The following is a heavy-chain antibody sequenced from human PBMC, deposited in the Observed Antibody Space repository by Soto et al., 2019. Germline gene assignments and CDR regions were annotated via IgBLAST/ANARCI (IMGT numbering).Heavy chain of an antibody. Sequence: PSETLSLTCTVSGGSISSGGYYWSWIRQHPGKGMEWIGYIYYSGSTYYNTSLKSRVTISVDTSKNQFSLKLSSVTAADTAVYFFARGRYYGSGSYYEGFAWFDPWGQGTLVTVSS. CDR3: ARGRYYGSGSYYEGFAWFDP. D-gene: IGHD3-10*01. V-gene: IGHV4-31*03. J-gene: IGHJ5*02. CDR1: GGSISSGGYY. CDR2: IYYSGST.